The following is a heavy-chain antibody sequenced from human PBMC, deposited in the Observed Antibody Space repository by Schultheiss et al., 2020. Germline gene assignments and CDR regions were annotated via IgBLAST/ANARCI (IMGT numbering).Heavy chain of an antibody. CDR1: GGTFRSYA. D-gene: IGHD3-10*01. J-gene: IGHJ5*02. CDR3: ARGPPEWFGELLVWFDP. V-gene: IGHV1-8*02. CDR2: ISAYNGNT. Sequence: ASVKVSCKASGGTFRSYAISWVRQAPGQGLAWMGWISAYNGNTNYAQKFQGRVTMTRNTSISTAYMELSSLRSEDTAVYYCARGPPEWFGELLVWFDPWGKGTLVTVSS.